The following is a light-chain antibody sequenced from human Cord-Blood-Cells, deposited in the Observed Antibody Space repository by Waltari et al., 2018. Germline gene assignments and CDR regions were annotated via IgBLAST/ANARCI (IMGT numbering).Light chain of an antibody. Sequence: QSALTQPASVSGSPGQSITISCTGTSSDVGSYNLVSWYQQHPGKAPKLMIYEGSKRPSGVSNLFSGSKSGNTASLTISGLQAEDEADYYCCSYAGSSNWVFGGGTKLTVL. J-gene: IGLJ3*02. CDR2: EGS. CDR3: CSYAGSSNWV. V-gene: IGLV2-23*01. CDR1: SSDVGSYNL.